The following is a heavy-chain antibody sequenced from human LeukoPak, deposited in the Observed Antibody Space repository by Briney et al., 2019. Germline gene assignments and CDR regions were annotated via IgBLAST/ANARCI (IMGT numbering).Heavy chain of an antibody. CDR1: GFTFSSYA. Sequence: GGSLRLSCAASGFTFSSYAMSWVRQAPGKGPEWLGLIKSKADGGTVDDAAPVKSRFTISRDDSKNTLYLHMNDLKTEDTALYYCATGGHYYGAWGQGALVTVSS. J-gene: IGHJ5*02. V-gene: IGHV3-15*01. D-gene: IGHD3-10*01. CDR3: ATGGHYYGA. CDR2: IKSKADGGTV.